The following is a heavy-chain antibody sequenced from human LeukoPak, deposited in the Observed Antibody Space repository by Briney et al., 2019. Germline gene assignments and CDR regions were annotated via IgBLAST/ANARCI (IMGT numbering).Heavy chain of an antibody. Sequence: GGSLRLSCAASGFTFSSYAMHWVRQAPGKGLEWVAVISYDGSNKYYADSVKGRFTISRDNSKNTLYLQMNSLRAEDTAVYYCAKDSSGWYSYFDYWGQGTLVTVSS. V-gene: IGHV3-30*04. J-gene: IGHJ4*02. D-gene: IGHD6-19*01. CDR1: GFTFSSYA. CDR3: AKDSSGWYSYFDY. CDR2: ISYDGSNK.